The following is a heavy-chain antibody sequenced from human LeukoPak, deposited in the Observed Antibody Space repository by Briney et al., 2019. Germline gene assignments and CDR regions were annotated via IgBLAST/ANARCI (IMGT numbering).Heavy chain of an antibody. D-gene: IGHD2-15*01. Sequence: SETLSLTRTVSGGSISSGGYYWSWIRQHPGKGLEWIGYIYYSGSTYYNPSLKSRVTISVDTSKNQFSLKLSSVTAADTAVYYCARAGPPYCSGGSCPLDYWGQGTLVTVSS. CDR2: IYYSGST. V-gene: IGHV4-31*03. CDR1: GGSISSGGYY. CDR3: ARAGPPYCSGGSCPLDY. J-gene: IGHJ4*02.